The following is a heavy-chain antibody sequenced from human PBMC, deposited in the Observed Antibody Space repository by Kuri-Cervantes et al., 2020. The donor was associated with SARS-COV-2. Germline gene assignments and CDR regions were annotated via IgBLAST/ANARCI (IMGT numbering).Heavy chain of an antibody. J-gene: IGHJ4*02. V-gene: IGHV3-64D*06. CDR3: VKVENVRYYRH. CDR1: GFTFSSSG. Sequence: GESLKISCSASGFTFSSSGFHWVRQAPGKGLEYVSAISIDGSEIFYADSVRGRFTISGDNSKNTLYLQMSSLGAEDTAVYYCVKVENVRYYRHWGQGALVTVSS. CDR2: ISIDGSEI. D-gene: IGHD2-15*01.